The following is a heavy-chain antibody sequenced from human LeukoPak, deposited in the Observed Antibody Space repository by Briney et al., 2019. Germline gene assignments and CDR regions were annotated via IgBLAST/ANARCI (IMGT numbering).Heavy chain of an antibody. CDR2: IKPSSGAT. CDR3: ASCYYDSSGYYYFDY. Sequence: GASVKVSCKASGYTFSGHYMHWVRQAPGQGLEWMGWIKPSSGATNYAQKFRGRVTMTRDTSNRTSYMELSRLRSDDTALYYCASCYYDSSGYYYFDYRGQGTLVTVSS. J-gene: IGHJ4*02. V-gene: IGHV1-2*02. D-gene: IGHD3-22*01. CDR1: GYTFSGHY.